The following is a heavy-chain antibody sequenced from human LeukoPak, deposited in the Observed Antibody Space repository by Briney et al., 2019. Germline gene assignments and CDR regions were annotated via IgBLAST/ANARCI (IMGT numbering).Heavy chain of an antibody. V-gene: IGHV3-33*01. Sequence: GGSLRLSCAASGFTFSSYGIHWVRQAPGKGLEWVAVIWYDGSNKYYADSVKGRFTISRDNSKNTLYLQMNILRAEDTAVYYCARVPITMVRGVIKHYYYGMDVWGKGTTVTVSS. J-gene: IGHJ6*04. CDR3: ARVPITMVRGVIKHYYYGMDV. CDR1: GFTFSSYG. CDR2: IWYDGSNK. D-gene: IGHD3-10*01.